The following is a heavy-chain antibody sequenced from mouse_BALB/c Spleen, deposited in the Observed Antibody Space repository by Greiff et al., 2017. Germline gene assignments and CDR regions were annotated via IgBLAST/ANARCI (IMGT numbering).Heavy chain of an antibody. Sequence: EVKLVESGAELVKPGASVKLSCTASGFNIKDTYMHWVKQRPEQGLEWIGRIDPANGNTKYDPKFQGKATITADTSSNTAYLQLSSLTSEDTTVYYCASPSYDVYSLFAYWGQGTLVTVSA. V-gene: IGHV14-3*02. CDR1: GFNIKDTY. J-gene: IGHJ3*01. CDR3: ASPSYDVYSLFAY. CDR2: IDPANGNT. D-gene: IGHD2-3*01.